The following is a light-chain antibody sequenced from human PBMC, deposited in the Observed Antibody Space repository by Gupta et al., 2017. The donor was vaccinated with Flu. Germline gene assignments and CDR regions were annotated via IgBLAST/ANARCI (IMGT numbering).Light chain of an antibody. J-gene: IGKJ3*01. CDR3: QQENNCHPVFT. CDR2: GAS. Sequence: EIVMTQSPATLSVSPGERATLSCRASQSVSSNLAWYQQKPGKAPRLLIYGASTRATGIKARFSGSGDGTEVNLTISSRQSEDFAVYYCQQENNCHPVFTFGHGTKVDIK. V-gene: IGKV3-15*01. CDR1: QSVSSN.